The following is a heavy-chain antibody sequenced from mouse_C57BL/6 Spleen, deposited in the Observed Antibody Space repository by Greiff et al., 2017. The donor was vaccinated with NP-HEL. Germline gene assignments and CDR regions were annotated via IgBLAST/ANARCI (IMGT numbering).Heavy chain of an antibody. CDR3: TRGYSNYYYAMDY. V-gene: IGHV14-4*01. Sequence: EVQLQQSGAELVRPGASVKLSCTASGFNIKDDYMHWVKQRPEQGLEWIGWIDPENGDTEYASKFQGKATITADTSSNTAYLQLSSLTSEDTAVYYCTRGYSNYYYAMDYWGQGTSVTVSS. D-gene: IGHD2-5*01. CDR1: GFNIKDDY. J-gene: IGHJ4*01. CDR2: IDPENGDT.